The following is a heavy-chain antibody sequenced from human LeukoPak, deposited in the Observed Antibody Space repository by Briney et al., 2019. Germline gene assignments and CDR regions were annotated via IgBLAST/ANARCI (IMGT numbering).Heavy chain of an antibody. D-gene: IGHD5-18*01. CDR2: ISGSGGST. CDR3: AKDLEGRGYSYGIDY. CDR1: GFTFSSYA. V-gene: IGHV3-23*01. Sequence: QPGGSLRLSCAASGFTFSSYAMGWVRQAPGKGLEWVSAISGSGGSTYYADSVKGRFTISRDNSKNTLYLQMNSLRAEDTAVYYCAKDLEGRGYSYGIDYWGQGTLVTVSS. J-gene: IGHJ4*02.